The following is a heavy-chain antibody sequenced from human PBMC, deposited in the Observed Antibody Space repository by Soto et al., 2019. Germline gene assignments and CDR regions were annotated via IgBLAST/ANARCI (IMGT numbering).Heavy chain of an antibody. V-gene: IGHV4-59*01. CDR1: GGSISSYY. J-gene: IGHJ4*02. D-gene: IGHD3-10*01. CDR2: IYYSGST. Sequence: QVQLQESGPGLVKPSEPLSLTCTVSGGSISSYYWSWIRQPPGKGLEWIGYIYYSGSTNYNPSLTSRFTIAVDTSKNQCSLKLSSVTAADTAVDYCARITMVRGVIPQFDYWGQGTLVTVSS. CDR3: ARITMVRGVIPQFDY.